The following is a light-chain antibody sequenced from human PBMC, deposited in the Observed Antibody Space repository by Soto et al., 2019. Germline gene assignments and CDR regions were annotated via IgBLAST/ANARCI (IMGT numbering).Light chain of an antibody. Sequence: QSALTQPPSASGCPGQSVTISCTGPISDVGCYDFVSWYQHHPGKAPKLMIYEVIKRPSGVPDRFSGSKSGNTASLTVSGLQAEDEADYYCSSYAGDNNYVFGTGTKVSVL. CDR1: ISDVGCYDF. CDR3: SSYAGDNNYV. V-gene: IGLV2-8*01. J-gene: IGLJ1*01. CDR2: EVI.